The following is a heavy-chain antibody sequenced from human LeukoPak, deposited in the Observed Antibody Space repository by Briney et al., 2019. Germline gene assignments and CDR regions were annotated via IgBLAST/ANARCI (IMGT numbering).Heavy chain of an antibody. CDR2: IRSKADSYAT. J-gene: IGHJ5*02. D-gene: IGHD1-26*01. Sequence: GGSLRLSCVASGFTFSGSVMHWVRQASGKGLEWVGRIRSKADSYATAYAASVKGRFTISRDDSINTAYLQMKSLKTEDTALYYCTRDSGTYNWFDPWGQGTLVTVSS. CDR3: TRDSGTYNWFDP. CDR1: GFTFSGSV. V-gene: IGHV3-73*01.